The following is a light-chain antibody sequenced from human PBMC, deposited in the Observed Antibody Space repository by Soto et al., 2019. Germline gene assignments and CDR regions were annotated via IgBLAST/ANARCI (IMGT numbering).Light chain of an antibody. CDR2: DAS. J-gene: IGKJ1*01. CDR1: QSISSW. CDR3: QQYNSDAGT. V-gene: IGKV1-5*01. Sequence: DRQMTQSPSTLSASVGDRVSRACGASQSISSWLAWYQQKPGKAPKLLIYDASSLESGVPSRFSGSGSGTESAFTISSLQPDEFATYYYQQYNSDAGTYGRGTKVDIK.